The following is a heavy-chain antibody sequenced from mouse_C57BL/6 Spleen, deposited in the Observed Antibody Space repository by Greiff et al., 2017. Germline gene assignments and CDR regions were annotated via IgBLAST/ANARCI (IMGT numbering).Heavy chain of an antibody. Sequence: VQLMESGAELVRPGASVKLSCKASGYTFTDYYINWVKQRPGQGLEWIVRIYPGSGNTNYNEKFKGKATLTAAKSSSTAYMQFSSLTSVDSAVYFCTSYYYGGSYVNCLDYWGQGTLVTVSA. CDR3: TSYYYGGSYVNCLDY. V-gene: IGHV1-76*01. CDR1: GYTFTDYY. CDR2: IYPGSGNT. D-gene: IGHD1-1*01. J-gene: IGHJ3*01.